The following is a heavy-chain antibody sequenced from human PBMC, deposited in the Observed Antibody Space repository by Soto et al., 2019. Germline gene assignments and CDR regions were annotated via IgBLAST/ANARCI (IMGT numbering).Heavy chain of an antibody. D-gene: IGHD1-26*01. J-gene: IGHJ5*02. CDR1: GYTFTGYY. CDR3: ARDRYSGSLKVASYNWLDP. CDR2: INPNSGGT. V-gene: IGHV1-2*04. Sequence: ASVKVSCKASGYTFTGYYMHWVRQAPGQGLEWMGWINPNSGGTNYAQKFQGWVTMTRDTSISTAYMELSRLRSDDTAVYYCARDRYSGSLKVASYNWLDPWGQGTLVTVSS.